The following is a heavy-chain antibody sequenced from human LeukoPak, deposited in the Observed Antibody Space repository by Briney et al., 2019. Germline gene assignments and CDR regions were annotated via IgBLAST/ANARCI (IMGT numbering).Heavy chain of an antibody. CDR2: IYYSGST. J-gene: IGHJ4*02. CDR3: ARHVRYCSGGSCYGPDYFDY. Sequence: SETLSLTCTVSGGSISSRSHYWGWIRQPPGKGLEWIGSIYYSGSTYYNPSLKSRVTISVDTSKNQFSLKLSSVTAADTAVYYCARHVRYCSGGSCYGPDYFDYWGQGTLVTVSS. V-gene: IGHV4-39*01. CDR1: GGSISSRSHY. D-gene: IGHD2-15*01.